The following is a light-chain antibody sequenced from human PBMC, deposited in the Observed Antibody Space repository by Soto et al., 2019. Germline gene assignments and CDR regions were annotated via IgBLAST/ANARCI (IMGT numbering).Light chain of an antibody. V-gene: IGKV3-11*01. CDR1: QSVITY. CDR2: DAS. CDR3: QQRFSWPPIT. Sequence: EIVLTQSPATLSLSPGERATLSCRASQSVITYLAWFQQKPGQAPRLLIYDASNRATGIPARFSGSGSGTDFTLTISSLEPEDFGVYYCQQRFSWPPITFGQGTRLEIK. J-gene: IGKJ5*01.